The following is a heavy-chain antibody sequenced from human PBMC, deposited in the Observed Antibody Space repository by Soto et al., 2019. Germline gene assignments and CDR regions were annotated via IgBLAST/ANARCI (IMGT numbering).Heavy chain of an antibody. J-gene: IGHJ4*02. CDR1: GFTFSSYA. D-gene: IGHD1-7*01. CDR3: AKDPTGTTRNFAY. Sequence: EVQLLESGGDLVQPGGSLRLSCAASGFTFSSYAMSWVRQAPGNGLEWVSAISGSGGNTYYADSVKGRFTISRDNSKNTLFLQMNNLRAEDTALCYCAKDPTGTTRNFAYWGQGTLVTVSS. CDR2: ISGSGGNT. V-gene: IGHV3-23*01.